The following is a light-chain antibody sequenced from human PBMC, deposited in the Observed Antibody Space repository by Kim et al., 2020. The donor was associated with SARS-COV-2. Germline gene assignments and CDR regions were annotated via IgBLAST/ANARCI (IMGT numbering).Light chain of an antibody. V-gene: IGKV3-15*01. CDR2: GAS. CDR3: QQYDSLPRT. Sequence: SPGERVTLYCRARHSVSSNLACYRQRPGQPPRLIFYGASTRATGIPARFSGSGSETDFTLTITGLQSEDFAIYYCQQYDSLPRTFGQGTKVDIK. CDR1: HSVSSN. J-gene: IGKJ1*01.